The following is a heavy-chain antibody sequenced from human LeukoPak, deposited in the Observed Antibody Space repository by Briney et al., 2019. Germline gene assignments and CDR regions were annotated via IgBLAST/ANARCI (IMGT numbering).Heavy chain of an antibody. Sequence: PSETLSLTCTVSGGSISSNYWSWIRQPPGEGLEWIGTIYYSGSTYYSPSLKSRVTISVDTSKNQFSLKLSSVTLADTAVYYCPRQLGYCSGGCCSFYVDYCAQGTLVTVSS. V-gene: IGHV4-59*04. CDR1: GGSISSNY. CDR3: PRQLGYCSGGCCSFYVDY. D-gene: IGHD2-15*01. J-gene: IGHJ4*02. CDR2: IYYSGST.